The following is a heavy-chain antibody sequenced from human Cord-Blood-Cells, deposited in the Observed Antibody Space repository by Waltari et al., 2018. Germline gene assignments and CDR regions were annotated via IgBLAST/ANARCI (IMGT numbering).Heavy chain of an antibody. CDR1: GGSFRGYY. V-gene: IGHV4-34*01. CDR2: INHSGST. CDR3: ARATGDIVVVPAAMWWFDP. D-gene: IGHD2-2*01. Sequence: QVPLQQWGPGLLKPSETLSLTCAAHGGSFRGYYCTWIRTPQGQGLEWIGEINHSGSTNYNPSLKSRVTIAVDTSKNQFSLKLSSVTAADTAVYYCARATGDIVVVPAAMWWFDPWGQGTLVTVSS. J-gene: IGHJ5*02.